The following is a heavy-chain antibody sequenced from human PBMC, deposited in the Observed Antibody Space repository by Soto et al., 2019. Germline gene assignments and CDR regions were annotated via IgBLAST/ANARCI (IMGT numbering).Heavy chain of an antibody. CDR2: ISYDGIQK. CDR3: AKDRRDFDCLASLEY. D-gene: IGHD3-9*01. V-gene: IGHV3-30*18. CDR1: GFAFSTDG. Sequence: QVQLVESGGGWVEPGTSLRLSCADSGFAFSTDGMHWVRQAPGKGLEWVAVISYDGIQKYYADSVKGRFTISRDNSKNTLYLQMNSLIPEDTAVYYCAKDRRDFDCLASLEYWGKGTLVNVSS. J-gene: IGHJ4*02.